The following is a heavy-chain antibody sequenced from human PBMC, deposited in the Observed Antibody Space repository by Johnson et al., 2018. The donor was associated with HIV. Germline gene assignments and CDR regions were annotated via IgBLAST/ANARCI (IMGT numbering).Heavy chain of an antibody. V-gene: IGHV3-20*04. CDR1: GFTLDDYG. CDR3: ARHYDILTDPDAFDV. CDR2: VNWNGDST. D-gene: IGHD3-9*01. J-gene: IGHJ3*01. Sequence: EVQLVESGGGLVQPGRSLRLSCAASGFTLDDYGMTWVRQAPGKGLEWVSGVNWNGDSTGYADSVKGRFSISRDNAKNSLYLQMNSLRAEDTALYYCARHYDILTDPDAFDVWGQGTMVTVSS.